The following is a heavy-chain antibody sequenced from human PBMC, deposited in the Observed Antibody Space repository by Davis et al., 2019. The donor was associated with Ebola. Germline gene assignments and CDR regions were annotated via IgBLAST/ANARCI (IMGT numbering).Heavy chain of an antibody. J-gene: IGHJ4*02. CDR2: IKSDGSSA. Sequence: GESLKISCAASGFTFSGHWMHWVRQAPGKGLVWVSQIKSDGSSATYADSVKGRFTISRDNAKNTLYLQMNSLRAEDTAVYYCAKGKEGYNYFDYWGQGTLVTVSS. D-gene: IGHD5-24*01. V-gene: IGHV3-74*01. CDR3: AKGKEGYNYFDY. CDR1: GFTFSGHW.